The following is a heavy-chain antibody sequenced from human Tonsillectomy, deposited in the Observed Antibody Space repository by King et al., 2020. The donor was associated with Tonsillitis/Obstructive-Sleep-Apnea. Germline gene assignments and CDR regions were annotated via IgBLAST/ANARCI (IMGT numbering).Heavy chain of an antibody. CDR2: IDWDDDK. D-gene: IGHD1-26*01. CDR1: GFSLSTSEMC. V-gene: IGHV2-70*11. Sequence: TLKESGPALVKPTQTLTLTCTFSGFSLSTSEMCVSWIRQPPGKALEWLARIDWDDDKYYSTSLKTRLTISKDTSKNQVVLTMTNMDPVDTATYYCARGLKGTDSGSYFPYFDYWGQGSLVTVSS. J-gene: IGHJ4*02. CDR3: ARGLKGTDSGSYFPYFDY.